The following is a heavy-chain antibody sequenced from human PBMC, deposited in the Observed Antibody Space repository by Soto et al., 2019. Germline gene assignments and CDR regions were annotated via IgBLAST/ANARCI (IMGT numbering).Heavy chain of an antibody. CDR3: AKGDSLFDS. CDR2: IYSGGST. Sequence: EVQLVESGGGLVQPGGSLRLSCAVSGFNVSRNYMSWVRQAPGKGLEWVSAIYSGGSTFYADSVKGRFTISRDNSKNTLYLQMNSLRAEDTAVYYCAKGDSLFDSWGQGTLVTVSP. CDR1: GFNVSRNY. J-gene: IGHJ5*01. D-gene: IGHD2-15*01. V-gene: IGHV3-53*04.